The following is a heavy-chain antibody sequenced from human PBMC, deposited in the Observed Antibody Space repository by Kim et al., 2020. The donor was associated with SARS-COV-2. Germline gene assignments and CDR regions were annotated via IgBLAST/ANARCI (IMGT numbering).Heavy chain of an antibody. J-gene: IGHJ3*02. V-gene: IGHV3-20*01. CDR1: GFTFDDYG. D-gene: IGHD3-16*02. Sequence: GGSLRLSCAASGFTFDDYGMSWVRQAPGKGLEWVSGINWNGGSTGYADSVKGRFTISRDNAKNSLYLQMNSLRAEDTALYHCARDDPLLGELSSDAFDIWGQGTMVTVSS. CDR2: INWNGGST. CDR3: ARDDPLLGELSSDAFDI.